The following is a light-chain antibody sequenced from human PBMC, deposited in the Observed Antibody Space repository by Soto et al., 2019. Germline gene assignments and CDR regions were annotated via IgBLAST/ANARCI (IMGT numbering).Light chain of an antibody. CDR3: SSSTSSITLVV. Sequence: QSVLTQPASVSGSPGQSITISCTGTSSDVGGYNYVSWYQQHPGKAPKLMIYEVSNRPSGVSNRFSGSKSGNTASLTISGLQAEDEADYYCSSSTSSITLVVFGGGTKLTVL. CDR1: SSDVGGYNY. CDR2: EVS. V-gene: IGLV2-14*01. J-gene: IGLJ2*01.